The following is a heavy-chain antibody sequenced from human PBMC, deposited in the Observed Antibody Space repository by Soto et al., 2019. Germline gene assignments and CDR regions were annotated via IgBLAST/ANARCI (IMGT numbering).Heavy chain of an antibody. CDR2: ISYDVTYK. Sequence: GGSLRLSCAASGFPFSTYLLHWVRQAPGKGLEWVAGISYDVTYKYHADSVKGRFTISRDNSKNTLYLQINSLRAEDTAVYYCAKSGLSYDSSGYFFDYWGQGTLVTVSS. J-gene: IGHJ4*02. V-gene: IGHV3-30-3*02. D-gene: IGHD3-22*01. CDR1: GFPFSTYL. CDR3: AKSGLSYDSSGYFFDY.